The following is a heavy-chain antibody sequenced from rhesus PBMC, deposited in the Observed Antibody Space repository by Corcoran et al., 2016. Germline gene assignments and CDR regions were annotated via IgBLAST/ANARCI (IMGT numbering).Heavy chain of an antibody. D-gene: IGHD6-25*01. CDR2: VYCSGATN. V-gene: IGHV4S14*01. CDR1: GGSIRRYYY. J-gene: IGHJ4*01. CDR3: ASVDSGWPHFDY. Sequence: QVQLQESVPGLVKPSETLSLTCVVSGGSIRRYYYWSWIRQPPGNVREWIGSVYCSGATNNINPPMKSRVSMSEDNSKQQFALRLGSVTEADTAVYYGASVDSGWPHFDYWGQGVLVTVSS.